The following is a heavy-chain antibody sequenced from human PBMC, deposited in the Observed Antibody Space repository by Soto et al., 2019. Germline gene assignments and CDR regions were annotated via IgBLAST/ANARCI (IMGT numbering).Heavy chain of an antibody. CDR3: ARDRLPVFWSTSRALFSRDTDAFDI. V-gene: IGHV3-30-3*01. Sequence: LRLSCAASGFTFSSYAMHWVRQAPGKGLEWVAVISYDGSNKYYADSVKGRFTISRDNSKNTLYLQMNSLRAEDTAVYYCARDRLPVFWSTSRALFSRDTDAFDIWGQGTMVTVSS. CDR2: ISYDGSNK. CDR1: GFTFSSYA. D-gene: IGHD2-2*01. J-gene: IGHJ3*02.